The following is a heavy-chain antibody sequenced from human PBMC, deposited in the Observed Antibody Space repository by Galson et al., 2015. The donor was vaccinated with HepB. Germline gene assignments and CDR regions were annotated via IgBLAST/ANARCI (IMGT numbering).Heavy chain of an antibody. CDR3: TTGVVVVGGLIHYYYGMDV. D-gene: IGHD2-15*01. CDR1: GFTFSNAW. J-gene: IGHJ6*02. V-gene: IGHV3-15*01. CDR2: IKSKTDGGTT. Sequence: SLRLSCAASGFTFSNAWMSWVRQAPGKGLEWVGRIKSKTDGGTTDYAAPVKGRFTISRDDSKNTLYLQMNSLRTEDTAVYYCTTGVVVVGGLIHYYYGMDVWGQGTTVTVSS.